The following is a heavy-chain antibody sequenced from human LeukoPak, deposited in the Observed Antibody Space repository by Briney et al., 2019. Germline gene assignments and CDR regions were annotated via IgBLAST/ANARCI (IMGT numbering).Heavy chain of an antibody. Sequence: GGSLRLPCAASGFTFKRFYKHCVRQAPGKGLEWVANIKQDGSEQYYVDPVRGRFTISRDNAKNSLYLQMNSLRAEDTAIYYCARESGGVPDCCGEGTLVTVSS. CDR2: IKQDGSEQ. CDR3: ARESGGVPDC. J-gene: IGHJ4*02. D-gene: IGHD2-8*02. V-gene: IGHV3-7*05. CDR1: GFTFKRFY.